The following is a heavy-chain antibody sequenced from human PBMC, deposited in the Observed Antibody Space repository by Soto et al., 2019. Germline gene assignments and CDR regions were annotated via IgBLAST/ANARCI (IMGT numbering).Heavy chain of an antibody. V-gene: IGHV4-30-2*01. D-gene: IGHD4-17*01. CDR3: ARAHYGDYGYGMDV. Sequence: QLQLQESGSGLVKPSQTLSLTCAVSGGSISSGGYSWSWIRQPPGKGLEWIAYIYHSGSTYYNQTLKSRVTLSVDRSKNQFSLKLSYVTAADTAVYYCARAHYGDYGYGMDVWGQGTTVTVSS. CDR1: GGSISSGGYS. CDR2: IYHSGST. J-gene: IGHJ6*02.